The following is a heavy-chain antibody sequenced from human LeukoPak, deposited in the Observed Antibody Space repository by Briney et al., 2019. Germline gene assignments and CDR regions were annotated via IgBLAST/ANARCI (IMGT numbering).Heavy chain of an antibody. D-gene: IGHD2-2*01. CDR3: ASYTRSPGAFDI. Sequence: SETLSLTCTVSGYSISSGYYWGWIRQPPGKGLEWIGSIYHSGSTYYNPSLKSRVTISVDTSKNQFSLKLSSVTAADTAVYYCASYTRSPGAFDIWGQGTMVTVSS. CDR2: IYHSGST. CDR1: GYSISSGYY. J-gene: IGHJ3*02. V-gene: IGHV4-38-2*02.